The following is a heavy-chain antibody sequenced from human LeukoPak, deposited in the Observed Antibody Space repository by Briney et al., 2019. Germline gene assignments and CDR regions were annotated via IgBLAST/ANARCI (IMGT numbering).Heavy chain of an antibody. Sequence: GASVKVSCKASGYIFTSYVLHWVRQAPGQGLEWMGIINPSGGSTSYAQKFQGRVTMTRDTSTSTVYMELSSLRSEDTAVYYCARMTRGDYGDYAGEFGYWGQGTLVTVSS. CDR1: GYIFTSYV. CDR2: INPSGGST. J-gene: IGHJ4*02. CDR3: ARMTRGDYGDYAGEFGY. D-gene: IGHD4-17*01. V-gene: IGHV1-46*01.